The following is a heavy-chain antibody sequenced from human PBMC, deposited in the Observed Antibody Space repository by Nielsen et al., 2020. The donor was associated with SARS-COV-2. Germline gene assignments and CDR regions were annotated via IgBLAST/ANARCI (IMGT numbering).Heavy chain of an antibody. J-gene: IGHJ6*02. CDR2: ISIDESNK. Sequence: GESLKISCAASGFSFSSYGMHWVRQAPGKGLGWVAFISIDESNKYYADSVKGRFTISRDDSKNTLYLQMNSLRAEDTAVYYCAKDEGWGTMTTYGMDAWGQGTTATVSS. D-gene: IGHD4-17*01. V-gene: IGHV3-30*18. CDR1: GFSFSSYG. CDR3: AKDEGWGTMTTYGMDA.